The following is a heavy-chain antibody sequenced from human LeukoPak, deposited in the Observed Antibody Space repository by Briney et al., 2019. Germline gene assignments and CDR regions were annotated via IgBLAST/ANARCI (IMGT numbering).Heavy chain of an antibody. J-gene: IGHJ3*02. D-gene: IGHD6-13*01. CDR2: ISGSGGST. Sequence: GGSLRLSCAASGFTFSSYAMSWVRQAPGKGLEWVSAISGSGGSTYYAASVKGRFTISRDNSKNTLYLQMNSLRAEDTAVYYCAKDWSSSSWYLDAFDIWGQGTMVTVSS. V-gene: IGHV3-23*01. CDR3: AKDWSSSSWYLDAFDI. CDR1: GFTFSSYA.